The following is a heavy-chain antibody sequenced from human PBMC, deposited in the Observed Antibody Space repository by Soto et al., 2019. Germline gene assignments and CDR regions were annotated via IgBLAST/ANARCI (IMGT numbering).Heavy chain of an antibody. CDR2: ISGSGGST. CDR1: GFTFSSYA. Sequence: GGSLRLSCAASGFTFSSYAMSWVRQAPGKGLEWVSAISGSGGSTYYADSVKGRFTISRDNSKNTLYLQMNSLRAEDKAVYYSAKEVTMIVVVDAFDIWGQGTMVTVSS. CDR3: AKEVTMIVVVDAFDI. V-gene: IGHV3-23*01. J-gene: IGHJ3*02. D-gene: IGHD3-22*01.